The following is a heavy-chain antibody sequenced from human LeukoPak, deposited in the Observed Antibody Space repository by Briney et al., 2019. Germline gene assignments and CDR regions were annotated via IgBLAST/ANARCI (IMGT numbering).Heavy chain of an antibody. CDR3: ARDRTGTYCSSTSCNAAYYFDY. CDR2: ISSSSSYT. J-gene: IGHJ4*02. V-gene: IGHV3-11*05. Sequence: PGGSLRLSCAASGFTFSDYYMSWIRQAPGKGLEWVSYISSSSSYTNYADSVKGRFTISRDKAKNSLYLQMNSLRAEDTAVYYCARDRTGTYCSSTSCNAAYYFDYWGQGTLVTVSS. D-gene: IGHD2-2*01. CDR1: GFTFSDYY.